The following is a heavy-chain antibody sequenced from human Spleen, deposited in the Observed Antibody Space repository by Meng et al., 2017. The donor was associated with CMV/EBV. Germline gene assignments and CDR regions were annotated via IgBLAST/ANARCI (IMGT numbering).Heavy chain of an antibody. J-gene: IGHJ6*02. Sequence: LRLSCTVSGGSISSSSYYWGWIRQPPGKGLEWIGSIYYSGSTYYNPSLKSRVTISVDTSKSQFSLKLSSVTAADTAVYYCARTSSGSSSPLYYYYYYGMDVWGQGTTVTVSS. V-gene: IGHV4-39*07. CDR1: GGSISSSSYY. CDR3: ARTSSGSSSPLYYYYYYGMDV. D-gene: IGHD6-6*01. CDR2: IYYSGST.